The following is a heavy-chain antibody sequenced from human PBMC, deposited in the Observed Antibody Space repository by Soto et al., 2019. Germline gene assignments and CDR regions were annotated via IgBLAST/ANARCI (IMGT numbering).Heavy chain of an antibody. CDR2: IYTSGST. V-gene: IGHV4-4*07. D-gene: IGHD4-17*01. Sequence: PSETLSLTCTVSGGSISSYYWSWIRQPAGKGLEWIGRIYTSGSTNYNPSLKSRVTISVDLSKNQFSLRLSSVTTADTALYYCARTTAVPNTLRSRYFFDYWGQGTLVTVS. CDR1: GGSISSYY. CDR3: ARTTAVPNTLRSRYFFDY. J-gene: IGHJ4*02.